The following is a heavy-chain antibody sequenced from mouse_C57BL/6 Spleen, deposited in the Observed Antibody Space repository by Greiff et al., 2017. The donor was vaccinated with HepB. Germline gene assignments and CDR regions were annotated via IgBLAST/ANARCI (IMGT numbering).Heavy chain of an antibody. J-gene: IGHJ4*01. D-gene: IGHD1-1*01. V-gene: IGHV1-22*01. CDR3: ARAFITTVVARYAMDY. Sequence: VQLQQSGPELVKPGASVKMSCKASGYTFTDYNMHWVKQSHGKSLEWIGYINPNNGGTSYNQKFKGKATLTVNKSSSTAYMELRSLTSEDSAVYYCARAFITTVVARYAMDYWGQGTSVTVSS. CDR1: GYTFTDYN. CDR2: INPNNGGT.